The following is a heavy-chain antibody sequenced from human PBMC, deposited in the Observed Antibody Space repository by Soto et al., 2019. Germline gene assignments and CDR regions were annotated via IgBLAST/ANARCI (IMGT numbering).Heavy chain of an antibody. CDR3: ARLFCSTTPRDSWFDP. D-gene: IGHD2-2*01. CDR1: GYTFTTFW. Sequence: GESLKISCTGFGYTFTTFWISWVRQMPGKGLEWMGRIDPRDSYVNYSPSFQGHVTISLDKSISTAYLQWGSLKASDTAMYYCARLFCSTTPRDSWFDPWGQGTLVTVSS. J-gene: IGHJ5*02. CDR2: IDPRDSYV. V-gene: IGHV5-10-1*01.